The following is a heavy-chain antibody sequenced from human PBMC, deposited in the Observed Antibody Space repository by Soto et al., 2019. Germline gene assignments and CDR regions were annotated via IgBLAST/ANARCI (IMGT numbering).Heavy chain of an antibody. D-gene: IGHD1-7*01. V-gene: IGHV3-64D*06. CDR2: IIANGDAN. J-gene: IGHJ4*02. CDR1: GFTVSTYP. Sequence: AGSLSLSCPASGFTVSTYPLSWVRQAPGKGLEYVSSIIANGDANHHADPERGRFTISKENSKSILLLQMTMLSPEDTAFYSCVKDYGRIWHYVFDFWGQGTLVTVSS. CDR3: VKDYGRIWHYVFDF.